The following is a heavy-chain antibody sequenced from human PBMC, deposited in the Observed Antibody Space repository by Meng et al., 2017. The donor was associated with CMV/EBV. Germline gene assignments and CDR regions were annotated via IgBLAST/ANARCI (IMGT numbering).Heavy chain of an antibody. J-gene: IGHJ4*02. CDR3: ARERDIVPTIRLPSDY. CDR2: ISSSGSSI. V-gene: IGHV3-11*01. Sequence: LSLTCAASGFSFSDYYMSWIRQTPGKGLEWVSYISSSGSSIYYADSVKGRFTISRDNAKNSLYLQMNSLRAEDTAVYYCARERDIVPTIRLPSDYWGQGTLVTVS. CDR1: GFSFSDYY. D-gene: IGHD5-12*01.